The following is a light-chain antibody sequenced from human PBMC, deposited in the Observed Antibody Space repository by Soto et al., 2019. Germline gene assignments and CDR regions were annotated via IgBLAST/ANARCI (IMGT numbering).Light chain of an antibody. CDR2: DAS. V-gene: IGKV3-11*01. CDR1: QSVSRY. CDR3: QQRSNWPGA. Sequence: EIVLTQSPVTLSLSPGESATLSCRASQSVSRYLAWYQKKPGQAPRLLIYDASKRATGIPARFSGSGSGTDFILTISSLEPEDFAVYYCQQRSNWPGAFGQGTKLEIK. J-gene: IGKJ2*01.